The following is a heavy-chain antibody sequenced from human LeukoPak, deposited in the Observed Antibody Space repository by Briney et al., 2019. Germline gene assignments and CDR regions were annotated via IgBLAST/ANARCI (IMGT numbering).Heavy chain of an antibody. CDR2: IYYDGSNK. D-gene: IGHD3-22*01. V-gene: IGHV3-33*01. J-gene: IGHJ5*02. CDR1: GFTFSNYG. Sequence: QPGRSLRLSCAASGFTFSNYGFHWVRQAPGKGMEWVALIYYDGSNKYYADSVKGRFAISRDSSKNTVYLQRNSLRVEDTALYYCAREVDTTGHYGRFDPWGQGTLVTVSS. CDR3: AREVDTTGHYGRFDP.